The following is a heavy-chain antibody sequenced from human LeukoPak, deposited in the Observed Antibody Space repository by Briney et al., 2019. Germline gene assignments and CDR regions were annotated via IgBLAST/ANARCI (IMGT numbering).Heavy chain of an antibody. V-gene: IGHV3-23*01. D-gene: IGHD3-9*01. J-gene: IGHJ4*02. Sequence: GGSLRLSCAASGFTFSNYDMNWVRQAPGKGLEWVSHISDNGGSTDYADSVKGRFTISRDNSKKTLYLHMNSLRAEDTAVYYCARRTILTAPLDYWGQGTVVTVSS. CDR3: ARRTILTAPLDY. CDR2: ISDNGGST. CDR1: GFTFSNYD.